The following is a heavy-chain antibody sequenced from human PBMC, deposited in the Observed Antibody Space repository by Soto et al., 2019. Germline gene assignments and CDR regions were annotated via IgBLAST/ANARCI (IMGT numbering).Heavy chain of an antibody. V-gene: IGHV3-7*01. CDR1: KLIFGDYW. Sequence: GGSLRLSCAVPKLIFGDYWMSWVRQAPGKGLEWVSNIKQDGSDKNYADSVKGRFTISRDNADNSMYLQMNSLRAEDTAVYYCATLSYGQLRYFDNWGQGTLVTVSS. CDR3: ATLSYGQLRYFDN. J-gene: IGHJ4*02. D-gene: IGHD3-16*02. CDR2: IKQDGSDK.